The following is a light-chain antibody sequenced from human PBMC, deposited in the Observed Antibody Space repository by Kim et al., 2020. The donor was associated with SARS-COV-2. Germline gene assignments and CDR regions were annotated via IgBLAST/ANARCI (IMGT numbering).Light chain of an antibody. CDR3: QQYGSSYT. V-gene: IGKV3-20*01. CDR1: QSVNSSY. J-gene: IGKJ2*01. CDR2: GAS. Sequence: SWSPGERATLSCRASQSVNSSYLAWYQQKPGQAPRLLIYGASSRATGIPDRFSGSGSGTDFTLTISRLEPEDFAVYYCQQYGSSYTFGQGTKLEI.